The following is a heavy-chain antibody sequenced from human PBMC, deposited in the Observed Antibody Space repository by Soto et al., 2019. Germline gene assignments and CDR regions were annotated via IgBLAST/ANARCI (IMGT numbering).Heavy chain of an antibody. J-gene: IGHJ3*02. CDR1: GYTFTGYY. D-gene: IGHD5-12*01. CDR3: ARVSVATITRGAFDI. Sequence: ASVKVSCKASGYTFTGYYMHWVRQAPGQGLEWRGWINPNSGGTNYAQKFQGWVTMTRDTSISTAYMELSRLRSDDTAVYYCARVSVATITRGAFDIWGQGTMVTVSS. CDR2: INPNSGGT. V-gene: IGHV1-2*04.